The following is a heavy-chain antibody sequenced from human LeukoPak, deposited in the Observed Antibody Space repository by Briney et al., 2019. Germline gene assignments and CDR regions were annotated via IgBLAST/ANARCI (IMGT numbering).Heavy chain of an antibody. Sequence: ASVKVSCKASGYTFTDNFLLWLRQAPGQGLEWMGWIHPNSGQTTIAQNFQGRVTMTSDTSISTAYMELSSLTSDDTATYYCTREDYWGQGTLLIVYS. V-gene: IGHV1-2*02. J-gene: IGHJ4*02. CDR3: TREDY. CDR2: IHPNSGQT. CDR1: GYTFTDNF.